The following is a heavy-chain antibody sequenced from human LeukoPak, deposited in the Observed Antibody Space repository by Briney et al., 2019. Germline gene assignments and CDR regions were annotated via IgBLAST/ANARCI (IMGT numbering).Heavy chain of an antibody. CDR3: AREIIQGIYFDL. CDR2: IYTSGST. Sequence: SETLSLSCTVSGGSISSYYWSWIRQPAGKGLEWIGRIYTSGSTNYNPSLKSRVTMSVDTSKNQFSLKLSSVTAADTAVYYCAREIIQGIYFDLWGRGTLVTVSS. J-gene: IGHJ2*01. CDR1: GGSISSYY. V-gene: IGHV4-4*07. D-gene: IGHD2-15*01.